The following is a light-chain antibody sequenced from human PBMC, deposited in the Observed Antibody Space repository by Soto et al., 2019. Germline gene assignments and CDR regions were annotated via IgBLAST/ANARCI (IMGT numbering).Light chain of an antibody. Sequence: ESVLTQSPGTLSVSPGERATLSCRASQSVSSNYLTWYQQKPGQAPRLLIYGASKRATGFPARFSGSGSGTDFTLTISSLQSEDFAIYYCQQYNNWPWTFGQGTKVDI. CDR1: QSVSSN. CDR2: GAS. CDR3: QQYNNWPWT. V-gene: IGKV3-15*01. J-gene: IGKJ1*01.